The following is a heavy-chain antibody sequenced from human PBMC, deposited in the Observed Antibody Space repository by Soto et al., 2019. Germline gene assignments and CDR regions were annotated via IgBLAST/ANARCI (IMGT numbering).Heavy chain of an antibody. J-gene: IGHJ4*02. D-gene: IGHD3-3*01. V-gene: IGHV3-9*01. CDR2: ITWNSRVL. CDR3: AKGRYDFWSPYYFDS. Sequence: EVQLVESGGRLVQPGRSLRLSCVGTGLNFDDFAMHWVRQAPGKGLEWVSGITWNSRVLAYADSVKGRFTISRDNARNSLYLQMDSLRDQDTALYYCAKGRYDFWSPYYFDSWGQGTLVTVSS. CDR1: GLNFDDFA.